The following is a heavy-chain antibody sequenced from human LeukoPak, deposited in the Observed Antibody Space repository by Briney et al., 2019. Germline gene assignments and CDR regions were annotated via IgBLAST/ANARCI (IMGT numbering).Heavy chain of an antibody. CDR1: GYTFTSYG. D-gene: IGHD4-17*01. CDR3: ARRDYGDYAGGYYYYMDV. CDR2: ISAYNGNT. Sequence: ASVKVSCKASGYTFTSYGISWVRQAPGQGLEWMGWISAYNGNTNYAQKLQGRVTMTTDTSTSTAYMELRSLRSDDTAVYYCARRDYGDYAGGYYYYMDVWGKGTTVTVSS. V-gene: IGHV1-18*01. J-gene: IGHJ6*03.